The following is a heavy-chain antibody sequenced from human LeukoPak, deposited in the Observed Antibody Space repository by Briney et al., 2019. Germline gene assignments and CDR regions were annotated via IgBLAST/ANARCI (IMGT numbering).Heavy chain of an antibody. CDR1: GGSISSSSYY. J-gene: IGHJ4*02. D-gene: IGHD6-19*01. CDR3: ARSRQWLVSIDY. Sequence: PSETLSLTCTVSGGSISSSSYYWGWIRQPPGKGLDWIGGIYYSGSTYYNPSLKSRVTISVDTSKNQFSLRLSSVTAADTAVYYCARSRQWLVSIDYWGQGTLVTVSS. CDR2: IYYSGST. V-gene: IGHV4-39*07.